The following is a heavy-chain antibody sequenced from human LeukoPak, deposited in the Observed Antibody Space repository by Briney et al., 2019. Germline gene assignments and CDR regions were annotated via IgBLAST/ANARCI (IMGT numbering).Heavy chain of an antibody. Sequence: RAGGSLTLSCPASGLTLSSYATSWVRHAPGRGLEWVSAIRGSVGSTYYADSVKGPFTISRDNSKNTLYLQMNSLRAEDTAVYYCAGYGDYVGEYNWFDPWGQGTLVTVSS. V-gene: IGHV3-23*01. CDR1: GLTLSSYA. CDR3: AGYGDYVGEYNWFDP. J-gene: IGHJ5*02. CDR2: IRGSVGST. D-gene: IGHD4-17*01.